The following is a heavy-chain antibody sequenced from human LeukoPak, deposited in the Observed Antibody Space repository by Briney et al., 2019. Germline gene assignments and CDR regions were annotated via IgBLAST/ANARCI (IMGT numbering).Heavy chain of an antibody. CDR1: GFTFSSYE. Sequence: GGSLRLSCAASGFTFSSYEMNWVRQAPGKGLEWVSYISSSGSTIYYADSVKGRFTISRDNAKNSLYLQMNSLRAEDTAVYYCARDHRVEAVAGYYYYMDVWGKGTTVTISS. V-gene: IGHV3-48*03. D-gene: IGHD6-19*01. CDR3: ARDHRVEAVAGYYYYMDV. CDR2: ISSSGSTI. J-gene: IGHJ6*03.